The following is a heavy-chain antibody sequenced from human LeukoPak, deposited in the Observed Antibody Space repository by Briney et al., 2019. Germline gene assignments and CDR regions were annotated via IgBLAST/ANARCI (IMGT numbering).Heavy chain of an antibody. V-gene: IGHV4-4*02. Sequence: PSETLSLTCAVSGGSISSSNWWSWVRQPPGKGLEWIGEIYHSGSTNYNPSLKSRVTISVDKSKNQFSLKLSSVTAADTAVYYCARWYYDSSGYSLDYWGQGTLVTVSS. J-gene: IGHJ4*02. CDR3: ARWYYDSSGYSLDY. D-gene: IGHD3-22*01. CDR1: GGSISSSNW. CDR2: IYHSGST.